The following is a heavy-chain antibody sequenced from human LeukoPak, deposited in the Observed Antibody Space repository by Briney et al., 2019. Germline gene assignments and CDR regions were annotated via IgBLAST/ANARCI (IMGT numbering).Heavy chain of an antibody. D-gene: IGHD6-13*01. Sequence: PGGSLKISCKVSGYSLTSYWIGWVRQMPGKGLEWMGVIYTGDSDIKYSPSFQGQVTISADKSISTAYLQWSSLKASDTAMYYCARRTAGSGTYFFDSWGQGTLVTVSS. J-gene: IGHJ4*02. CDR2: IYTGDSDI. V-gene: IGHV5-51*01. CDR1: GYSLTSYW. CDR3: ARRTAGSGTYFFDS.